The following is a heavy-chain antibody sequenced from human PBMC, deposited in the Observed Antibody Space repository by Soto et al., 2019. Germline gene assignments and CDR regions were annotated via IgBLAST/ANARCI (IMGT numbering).Heavy chain of an antibody. Sequence: PVGSLRLSCAASGLTFSSYGMHWVRQAPGKGLEWVAVIWYDGSNKYYADSVKGRFTISRDNSKNTLFLQMDSLRAEDTAVYYCARGSSWYLDYWGQGTLVTVSS. CDR2: IWYDGSNK. D-gene: IGHD6-13*01. CDR3: ARGSSWYLDY. J-gene: IGHJ4*02. V-gene: IGHV3-33*01. CDR1: GLTFSSYG.